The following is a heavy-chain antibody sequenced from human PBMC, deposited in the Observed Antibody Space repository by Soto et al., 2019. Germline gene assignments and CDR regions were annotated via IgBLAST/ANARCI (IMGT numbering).Heavy chain of an antibody. V-gene: IGHV3-66*01. CDR1: GFTVSSHY. CDR2: IYNSGTS. Sequence: EVQLVESGGGLVQTGGSLRLSCAASGFTVSSHYINWVRQAPGKGLDWVSVIYNSGTSFYADSVKGRFTVSRDTAKNSVFLQMSSLRAEDTAVYFCARGTWIVRGLIPDAFDIWGQGTMVTVSS. D-gene: IGHD3-10*01. J-gene: IGHJ3*02. CDR3: ARGTWIVRGLIPDAFDI.